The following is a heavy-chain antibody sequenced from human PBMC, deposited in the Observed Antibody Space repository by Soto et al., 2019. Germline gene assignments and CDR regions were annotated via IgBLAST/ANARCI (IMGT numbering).Heavy chain of an antibody. CDR1: GGSINNYY. D-gene: IGHD3-3*02. CDR2: VFTTGTT. Sequence: SETLSLTCSVTGGSINNYYWSWVRQSAGKGLEWIGRVFTTGTTDYNPSLKGRVTISVDTSKNQFSLSLRSVTAADTAIYYCARDFNSIFDDFADMRWNCDPWGQGTLVTVSS. J-gene: IGHJ5*02. CDR3: ARDFNSIFDDFADMRWNCDP. V-gene: IGHV4-4*07.